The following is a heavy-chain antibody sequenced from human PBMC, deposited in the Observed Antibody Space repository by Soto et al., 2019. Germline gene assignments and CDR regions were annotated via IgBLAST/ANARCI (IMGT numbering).Heavy chain of an antibody. J-gene: IGHJ6*01. CDR3: ARPRTVTTVVSYYYHGMAV. CDR2: IYPGDSET. CDR1: CGRSINYC. V-gene: IGHV5-51*01. D-gene: IGHD4-17*01. Sequence: VELMRVPSSDSCGRSINYCSGWVRKMTGIGLEWMGLIYPGDSETRYSPSFQGQVTISADRSISTAYLQWSSLKASDTAMYYCARPRTVTTVVSYYYHGMAVLVQGTTVPVSS.